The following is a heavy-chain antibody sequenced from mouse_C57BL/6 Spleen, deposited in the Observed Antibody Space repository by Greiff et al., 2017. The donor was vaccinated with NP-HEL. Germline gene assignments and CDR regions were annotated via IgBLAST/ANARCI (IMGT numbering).Heavy chain of an antibody. J-gene: IGHJ3*01. V-gene: IGHV1-52*01. D-gene: IGHD2-4*01. CDR2: IDPSDSET. Sequence: QVQLQQPGAELVRPGSSVKLSCKASGYTFTSYWMHWVKQRPIQGLEWIGNIDPSDSETHYNQKFKDKATLTVDKSSSTAYMQLSSLTSEDSAVYYCAMDYDVGRFAYWGQGTLVTVSA. CDR3: AMDYDVGRFAY. CDR1: GYTFTSYW.